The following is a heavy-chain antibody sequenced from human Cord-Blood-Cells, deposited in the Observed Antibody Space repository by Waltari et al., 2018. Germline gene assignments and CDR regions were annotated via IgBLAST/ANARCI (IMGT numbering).Heavy chain of an antibody. CDR1: GFTFSSYW. CDR2: IKSDGSST. J-gene: IGHJ4*02. V-gene: IGHV3-74*01. D-gene: IGHD1-26*01. Sequence: EVQLVESGGGLVQPGGSLGLSCAASGFTFSSYWMHWVRQAPGKGLVWVSIIKSDGSSTSYADSVKCRFTISRDNAKNTLYLQMNSLRAEDTAVYYCARDWGGATIDYWGQGTLVTVSS. CDR3: ARDWGGATIDY.